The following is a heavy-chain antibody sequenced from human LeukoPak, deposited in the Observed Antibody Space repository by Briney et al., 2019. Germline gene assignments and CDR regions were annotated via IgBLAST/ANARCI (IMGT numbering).Heavy chain of an antibody. D-gene: IGHD3-10*01. CDR3: ARDLGQGMVRGAFDY. CDR2: ISSSSSYI. Sequence: GGSLRLSCAASGFTFSSYSMNWVRQAPGKGLEWVSSISSSSSYIYYADSVKGRFTISRDNAKNSLYLQMNSLRAEDTAVYYCARDLGQGMVRGAFDYWGQGTLVTVSS. J-gene: IGHJ4*02. CDR1: GFTFSSYS. V-gene: IGHV3-21*01.